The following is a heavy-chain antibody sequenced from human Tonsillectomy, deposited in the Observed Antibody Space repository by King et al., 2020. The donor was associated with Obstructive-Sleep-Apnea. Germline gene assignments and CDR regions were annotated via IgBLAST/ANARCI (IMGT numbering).Heavy chain of an antibody. CDR1: GGSFSGYY. CDR2: INHSGST. J-gene: IGHJ2*01. CDR3: ATLWFGELVRSRGRRNYWYFDL. Sequence: VQLQQWGAGLLKPSETLSLTCAVYGGSFSGYYWSWIRQPPGKGLEWIGGINHSGSTNYNPSLKSRVTISVDTSKNQFSLKLSSVTAADTAVYYCATLWFGELVRSRGRRNYWYFDLWGRGTLVTVSS. D-gene: IGHD3-10*01. V-gene: IGHV4-34*01.